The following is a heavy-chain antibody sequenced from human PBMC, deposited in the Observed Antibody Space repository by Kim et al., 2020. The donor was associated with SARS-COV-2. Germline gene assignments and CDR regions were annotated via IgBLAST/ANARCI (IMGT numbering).Heavy chain of an antibody. V-gene: IGHV4-61*01. CDR1: GGSVSSGSYY. CDR3: ARVEKSGSYSAFDI. CDR2: IYYSGST. Sequence: SETLSLTCTVSGGSVSSGSYYWSWIRQPPGKGLEWIGYIYYSGSTNYNPSLKSRVTISVDTSKNQFSLKLSSVTAADTAVYYCARVEKSGSYSAFDIWGQGTMVTVSS. J-gene: IGHJ3*02. D-gene: IGHD1-26*01.